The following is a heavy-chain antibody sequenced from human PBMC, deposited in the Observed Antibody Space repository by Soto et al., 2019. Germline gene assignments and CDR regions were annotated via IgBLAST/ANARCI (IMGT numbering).Heavy chain of an antibody. D-gene: IGHD3-9*01. CDR3: AKHSFLFDLLTGSYRNNWLDP. J-gene: IGHJ5*02. Sequence: PSETLSLTCTVSGGSISSGGYYWYWIRQHPGKGMEWIGYIYYSGTTYYNPSLKSRVTISVDTTKNQFSLQLNSVTAADTAVYYCAKHSFLFDLLTGSYRNNWLDPWGQGIVVTVSS. CDR1: GGSISSGGYY. V-gene: IGHV4-31*03. CDR2: IYYSGTT.